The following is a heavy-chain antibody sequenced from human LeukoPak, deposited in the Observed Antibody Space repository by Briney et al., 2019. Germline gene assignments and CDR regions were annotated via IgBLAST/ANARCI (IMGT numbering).Heavy chain of an antibody. V-gene: IGHV1-18*01. J-gene: IGHJ4*02. CDR2: ISAYNGNT. D-gene: IGHD6-6*01. CDR1: GYTFTSYG. CDR3: ARDASARIAARTFDY. Sequence: ASVKVSCKASGYTFTSYGISWVRQAPGQGLEWMGWISAYNGNTNYAQKLQGRVTMTTDTSTSTAYMELRSLRSDDTAVYYCARDASARIAARTFDYWGQGTLVTVSS.